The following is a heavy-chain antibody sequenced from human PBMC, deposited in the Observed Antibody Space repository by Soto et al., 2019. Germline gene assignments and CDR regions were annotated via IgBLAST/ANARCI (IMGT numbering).Heavy chain of an antibody. V-gene: IGHV4-59*01. Sequence: QVQLQESGPGLVKPSETLSLTCTVSGGSISSYYWSWIRQPPGKGLEWIGYIYYSGSTNYNPSLKSRVTISVHTSKNQFSLKLSSVTAADTAVYYCARDSSLFYFDYWGQGTLVTVSS. CDR3: ARDSSLFYFDY. D-gene: IGHD2-2*01. J-gene: IGHJ4*02. CDR2: IYYSGST. CDR1: GGSISSYY.